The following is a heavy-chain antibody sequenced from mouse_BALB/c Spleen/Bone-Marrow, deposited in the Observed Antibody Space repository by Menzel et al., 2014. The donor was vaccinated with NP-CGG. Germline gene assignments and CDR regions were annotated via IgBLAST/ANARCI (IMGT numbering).Heavy chain of an antibody. V-gene: IGHV1S130*01. CDR2: IHPNSGNT. CDR3: ARIYYGNFYAMDY. J-gene: IGHJ4*01. D-gene: IGHD2-1*01. CDR1: GYTFTSSW. Sequence: VKLMESGSVLVRPGASVKLSCKASGYTFTSSWMHWAKQRPGQGLEWIGDIHPNSGNTNYNEKFKGKATLTVDTSSSTAYVDLSSLTSEDSAVYYCARIYYGNFYAMDYWGQGTSVTVSS.